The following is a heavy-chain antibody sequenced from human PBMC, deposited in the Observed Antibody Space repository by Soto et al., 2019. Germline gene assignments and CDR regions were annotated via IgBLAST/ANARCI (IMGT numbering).Heavy chain of an antibody. CDR2: IDIGGNT. CDR3: ARGRGSTGYLGREHYFDY. CDR1: GFSVTNNY. J-gene: IGHJ4*02. Sequence: EVPVVESGGGLVQPGGSLRLSCAASGFSVTNNYMNWVRQAPGKGLEWVSIIDIGGNTYYVDSVKDRFTISRDNSRNTLYLHMDSLRAEDTAVYYCARGRGSTGYLGREHYFDYWGQGTLVTVSP. V-gene: IGHV3-66*01. D-gene: IGHD2-2*01.